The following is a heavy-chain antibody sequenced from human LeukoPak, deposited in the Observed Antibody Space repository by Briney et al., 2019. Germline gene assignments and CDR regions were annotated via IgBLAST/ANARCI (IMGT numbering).Heavy chain of an antibody. CDR2: ISSSSSYI. V-gene: IGHV3-21*01. CDR1: GFTFSSYS. J-gene: IGHJ4*02. D-gene: IGHD6-19*01. Sequence: GGSLRLSCAASGFTFSSYSMNWVRQAPGKGLEWVSSISSSSSYICYADSVKGRFTISRDNAKNSLYLQMNSLRAEDTAVYYCARDIEVEAVAGNPFDYWGQGTLVTVSS. CDR3: ARDIEVEAVAGNPFDY.